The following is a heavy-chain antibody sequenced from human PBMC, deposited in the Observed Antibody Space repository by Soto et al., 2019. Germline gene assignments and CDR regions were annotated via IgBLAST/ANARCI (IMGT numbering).Heavy chain of an antibody. Sequence: QVQLQESGPGLVKPSETLSLTCIVSGGSISSYYWNWIRQLPGKGLEWIGYIYYSGNTNYNPSLQSRVTISVDTSKNQFSLKLNSVTAADTAVYYCARLGSAAGAFDYWGQGTLVTVSS. J-gene: IGHJ4*02. CDR2: IYYSGNT. D-gene: IGHD3-10*01. V-gene: IGHV4-59*01. CDR3: ARLGSAAGAFDY. CDR1: GGSISSYY.